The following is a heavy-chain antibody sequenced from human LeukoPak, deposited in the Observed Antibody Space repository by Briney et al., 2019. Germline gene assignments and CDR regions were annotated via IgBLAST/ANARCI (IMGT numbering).Heavy chain of an antibody. V-gene: IGHV4-39*01. CDR1: GGSIRSSGYY. J-gene: IGHJ4*02. D-gene: IGHD2-2*03. Sequence: SETLSLTCTVSGGSIRSSGYYWGWIRQPPGKGLEWIGSIYYTGITYYNPSLKSRVTISVDTSKNQFSLKLSSVTAADTAVYYCARLDIAVVPATSFDFWGQGNLVTVSS. CDR2: IYYTGIT. CDR3: ARLDIAVVPATSFDF.